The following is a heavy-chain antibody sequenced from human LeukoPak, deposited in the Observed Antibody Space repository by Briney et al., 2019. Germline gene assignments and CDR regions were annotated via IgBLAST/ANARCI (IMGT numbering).Heavy chain of an antibody. D-gene: IGHD2-2*02. CDR3: ARGYCISTRCYTGDY. J-gene: IGHJ4*02. Sequence: ASVKVSCKASGYTFTSYGISWVRQAPGQGLEWMGWISAYNGNTNYAQKLQGRVTMTTDTSTSTAYMELRSLRSDDTAVYYCARGYCISTRCYTGDYWGQGTLVTVSS. CDR2: ISAYNGNT. V-gene: IGHV1-18*01. CDR1: GYTFTSYG.